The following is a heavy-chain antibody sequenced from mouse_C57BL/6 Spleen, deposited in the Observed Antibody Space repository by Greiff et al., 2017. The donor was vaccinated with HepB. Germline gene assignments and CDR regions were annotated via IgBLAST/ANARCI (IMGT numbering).Heavy chain of an antibody. V-gene: IGHV2-2*01. CDR3: ARGRVRRYAMDY. J-gene: IGHJ4*01. D-gene: IGHD2-14*01. CDR2: IWSGGST. CDR1: GFSLTSYG. Sequence: VQLVESGPGLVQPSQSLSITCTVSGFSLTSYGVHWVRQSPGKGLEWLGVIWSGGSTDYNAAFISRLSISKDNSKSQVFVKMNSLQADDTAIYYCARGRVRRYAMDYWGQGTSVTVSS.